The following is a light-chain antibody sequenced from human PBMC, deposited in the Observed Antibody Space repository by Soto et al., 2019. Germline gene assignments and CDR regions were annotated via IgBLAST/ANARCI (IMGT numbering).Light chain of an antibody. CDR3: QQYNTYPWT. V-gene: IGKV1-5*03. J-gene: IGKJ1*01. CDR1: QSISSW. Sequence: DIQMTQSPSTLSASVGDRVTITCRASQSISSWLAWYQQKPGKAPKLLIHKASTLESGVPSRFSGSESGTEFTLTISSLQPDDFATYYCQQYNTYPWTFGKGTKVEIK. CDR2: KAS.